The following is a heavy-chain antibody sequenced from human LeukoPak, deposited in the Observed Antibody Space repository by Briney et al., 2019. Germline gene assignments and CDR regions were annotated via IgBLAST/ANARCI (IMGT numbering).Heavy chain of an antibody. V-gene: IGHV3-30*04. Sequence: GGSLRLSCAASGFTFSSYAMHWVRQAPGKGLEWVAVISYDGSNKYYADSVKGRFTISRDNSKNTLYLQMNSLRAEDTAVYYCARQEVVVADQWFDPWGQGTLVTVSS. CDR2: ISYDGSNK. CDR3: ARQEVVVADQWFDP. CDR1: GFTFSSYA. D-gene: IGHD2-15*01. J-gene: IGHJ5*02.